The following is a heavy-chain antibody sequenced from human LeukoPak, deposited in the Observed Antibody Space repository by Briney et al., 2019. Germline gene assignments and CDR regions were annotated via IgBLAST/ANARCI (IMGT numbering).Heavy chain of an antibody. CDR1: GFTFSSYW. V-gene: IGHV3-7*01. CDR3: ARELPHDFWSGYYPAYYFDY. J-gene: IGHJ4*02. CDR2: IKQDGSEK. Sequence: PGGSLRLSCAASGFTFSSYWMSWVRQAPGKGLEWVANIKQDGSEKYYVDSVKGRFTISRDNAKNSLYLQMNSLRAEDTAVYYCARELPHDFWSGYYPAYYFDYWGQGTLVTVSS. D-gene: IGHD3-3*01.